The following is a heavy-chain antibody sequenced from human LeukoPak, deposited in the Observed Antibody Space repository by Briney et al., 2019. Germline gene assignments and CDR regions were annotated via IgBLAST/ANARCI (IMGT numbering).Heavy chain of an antibody. CDR1: GGTFSSYA. CDR2: IIPILGIA. CDR3: ATVQNYYDSSGYYTHFDY. J-gene: IGHJ4*02. D-gene: IGHD3-22*01. Sequence: GASVNVSFKASGGTFSSYAISWVRQAPGQGLEWMGRIIPILGIANYAQKFQGRVTITADKSTSTAYMELSSLRSEDTAVYYCATVQNYYDSSGYYTHFDYWGQGTLVTVSS. V-gene: IGHV1-69*04.